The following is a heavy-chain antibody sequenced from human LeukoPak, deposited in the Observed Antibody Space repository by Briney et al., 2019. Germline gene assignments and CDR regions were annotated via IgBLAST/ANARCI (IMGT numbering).Heavy chain of an antibody. J-gene: IGHJ4*02. D-gene: IGHD3-22*01. CDR3: ARGTYYYDSSGYPDY. CDR1: GFTFSSYG. V-gene: IGHV3-30*03. CDR2: ISYDGSNK. Sequence: EGSLRLSCAASGFTFSSYGVHWVRQAPGKGLEWVAVISYDGSNKYYADSVKGRFTISRDNSKNTLYLQMNSLRAEDTAVYYCARGTYYYDSSGYPDYWGQGTLVTVSS.